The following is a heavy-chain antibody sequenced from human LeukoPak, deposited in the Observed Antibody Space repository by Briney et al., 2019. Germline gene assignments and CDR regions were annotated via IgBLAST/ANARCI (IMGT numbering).Heavy chain of an antibody. Sequence: GGSLRLSCAASGFTFSSSRMTWVRQAPGKGLEWVANIKPDGNAKNYVDYVKGRFTISRDNAKNSLYLQLNSLRADDTAVYYCARDRAYNTFDYWGQGTLVAVSS. D-gene: IGHD1-14*01. CDR2: IKPDGNAK. V-gene: IGHV3-7*01. J-gene: IGHJ4*02. CDR3: ARDRAYNTFDY. CDR1: GFTFSSSR.